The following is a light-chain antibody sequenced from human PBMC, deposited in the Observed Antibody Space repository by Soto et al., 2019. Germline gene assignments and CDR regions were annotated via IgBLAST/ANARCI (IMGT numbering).Light chain of an antibody. J-gene: IGLJ1*01. Sequence: QSVLTQPASVSGSPEQSITISCTGTSSDVGGYNYVSWYQQHPGKAPKLMIYEVSNRPSGVSNRFSGSKSGNTASLTISGLQAEDEADYYCSSYTSSSTLTYVFGTGTKVTVL. CDR3: SSYTSSSTLTYV. CDR2: EVS. CDR1: SSDVGGYNY. V-gene: IGLV2-14*01.